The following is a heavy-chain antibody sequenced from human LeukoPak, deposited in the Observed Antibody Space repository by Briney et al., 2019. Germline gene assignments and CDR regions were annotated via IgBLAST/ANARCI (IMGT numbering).Heavy chain of an antibody. Sequence: SETLSPTCAVFGGSLSSHYGSWIRQPPGEGLEWIGEINHSGSTNYNPSLKSRVTISVDTSKNQFSLKLSSVTAADTAVYYCARGVYYDSIAYYFRLSTYSSQGTLVTVSS. V-gene: IGHV4-34*01. D-gene: IGHD3-22*01. J-gene: IGHJ4*02. CDR2: INHSGST. CDR3: ARGVYYDSIAYYFRLSTY. CDR1: GGSLSSHY.